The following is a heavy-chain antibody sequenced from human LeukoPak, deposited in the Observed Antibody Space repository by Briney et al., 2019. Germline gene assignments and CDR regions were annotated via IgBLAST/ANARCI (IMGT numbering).Heavy chain of an antibody. D-gene: IGHD4-11*01. V-gene: IGHV3-23*01. CDR3: ARAELGNDYSNYGVSDY. Sequence: HPGGSLRLSCAASGFTFSTFAMIWVRQPPGKVLEWVSSIFPSGGEIHYADSVRGRFTISRDNSKSTLSLQMNSLRAEDTALYYCARAELGNDYSNYGVSDYWGQGTLVTVSS. CDR1: GFTFSTFA. CDR2: IFPSGGEI. J-gene: IGHJ4*02.